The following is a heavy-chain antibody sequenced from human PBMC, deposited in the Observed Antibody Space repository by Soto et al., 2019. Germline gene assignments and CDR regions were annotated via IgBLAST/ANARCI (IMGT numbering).Heavy chain of an antibody. D-gene: IGHD3-22*01. V-gene: IGHV4-30-4*01. CDR2: IYYSGST. CDR3: ARDNYDSSGYKIRAFDY. J-gene: IGHJ4*02. CDR1: GGSISSGDYY. Sequence: SETLSLTCTVSGGSISSGDYYWSWIRQPPGKGLEWIGYIYYSGSTYYNPSLKSRVTISVDTSKNQFSLKLSSVTAADTAVYYCARDNYDSSGYKIRAFDYWGQGTLVTVSS.